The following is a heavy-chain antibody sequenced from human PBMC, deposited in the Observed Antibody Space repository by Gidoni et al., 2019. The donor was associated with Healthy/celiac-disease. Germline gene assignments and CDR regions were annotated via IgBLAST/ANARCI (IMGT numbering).Heavy chain of an antibody. CDR1: GFTFRSYA. Sequence: QVQLVESGGGVVQPGRSLRLSCAASGFTFRSYAMHWVRQAPGKGLEWVAVISYDGSNKYYADSVKGRFTISRDNSKNTLYLQMNSLRAEDTAVYYCARANIVVVPAAREWFDPWGQGTLVTVSS. J-gene: IGHJ5*02. CDR3: ARANIVVVPAAREWFDP. CDR2: ISYDGSNK. V-gene: IGHV3-30-3*01. D-gene: IGHD2-2*01.